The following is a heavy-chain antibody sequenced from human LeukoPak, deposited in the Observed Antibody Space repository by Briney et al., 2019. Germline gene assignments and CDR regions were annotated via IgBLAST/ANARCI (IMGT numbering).Heavy chain of an antibody. J-gene: IGHJ5*02. D-gene: IGHD6-13*01. CDR2: ISGSGGST. Sequence: GGSLRLSCAASGFTFSSYAMSWVPQAPGKGLEWVSAISGSGGSTYYADSVKGRFTISRDNSKNTLYLQMNSLRAEDTAVYYCAKGRKAAAGTILSWFDPWGQGTLVTVSS. V-gene: IGHV3-23*01. CDR1: GFTFSSYA. CDR3: AKGRKAAAGTILSWFDP.